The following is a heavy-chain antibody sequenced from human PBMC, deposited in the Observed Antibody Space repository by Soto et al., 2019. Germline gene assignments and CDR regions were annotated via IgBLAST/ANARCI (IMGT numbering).Heavy chain of an antibody. CDR2: IKSKTDDGTT. CDR3: TTAAFRGNYYSSY. D-gene: IGHD1-26*01. CDR1: GFTFSNAW. V-gene: IGHV3-15*07. Sequence: GGSLRLSCAASGFTFSNAWMNWVRQAPGKGLEWVGRIKSKTDDGTTDYAAPVKGRFTISRDDSKNTLYLQMNSLKTEDTAVYYCTTAAFRGNYYSSYWGQGTLVTVSS. J-gene: IGHJ4*02.